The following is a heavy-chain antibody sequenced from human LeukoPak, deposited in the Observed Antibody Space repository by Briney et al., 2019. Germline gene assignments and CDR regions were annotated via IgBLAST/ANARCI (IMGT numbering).Heavy chain of an antibody. J-gene: IGHJ6*02. D-gene: IGHD4-11*01. Sequence: PSETLSLTCTVSGGSISSYYWSWIRQPPGKGLEWIGYIYYSGSTNYNPSLKSRVTISVDTSKNQFSLKLSSVTAADTAVYYCARDGSNWSNDYYHGVDVWGQGTTVTVSS. CDR1: GGSISSYY. CDR2: IYYSGST. V-gene: IGHV4-59*01. CDR3: ARDGSNWSNDYYHGVDV.